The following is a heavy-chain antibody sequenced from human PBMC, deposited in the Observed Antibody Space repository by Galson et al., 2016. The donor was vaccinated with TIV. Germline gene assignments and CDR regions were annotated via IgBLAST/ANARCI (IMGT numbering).Heavy chain of an antibody. CDR1: GGTFSSFT. J-gene: IGHJ2*01. D-gene: IGHD5-12*01. V-gene: IGHV1-2*02. CDR3: ARAPTLIVATIYWYFDL. Sequence: SVKVSCKASGGTFSSFTISWVRQAPGQGLEWMGRINPNSGGTNYAQKFQGRVTMTRDTSISTAYMELSSLISDDTTMYFCARAPTLIVATIYWYFDLWGRGTLVTVSS. CDR2: INPNSGGT.